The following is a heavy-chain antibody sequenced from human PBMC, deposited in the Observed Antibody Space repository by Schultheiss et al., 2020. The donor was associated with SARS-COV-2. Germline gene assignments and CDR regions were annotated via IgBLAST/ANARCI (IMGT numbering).Heavy chain of an antibody. Sequence: SETLSLTCTVSGGSISSYYWSWIRQPPGKGLEWIGYIYYSGSTNYNPSLKSRVTISVDTSKNQFSLKLSSETAADTAVYYCARGLGYCSSTSCYNWFDPWGQGTLVTVSS. CDR3: ARGLGYCSSTSCYNWFDP. CDR1: GGSISSYY. J-gene: IGHJ5*02. CDR2: IYYSGST. D-gene: IGHD2-2*02. V-gene: IGHV4-59*08.